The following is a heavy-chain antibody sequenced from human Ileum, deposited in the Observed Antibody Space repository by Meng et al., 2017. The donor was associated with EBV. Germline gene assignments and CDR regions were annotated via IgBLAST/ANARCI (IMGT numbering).Heavy chain of an antibody. CDR3: ARERGGGDRGIH. CDR1: GDSISSSKYF. J-gene: IGHJ4*02. V-gene: IGHV4-39*07. Sequence: QLQLQESGPGLVKPSETLSLNCSVSGDSISSSKYFWGWIRQSPGKGLEWIGSIHYSGKTHYNPSLRSRLTISVDSSKNQFSLKLTSVTAADTAVYYCARERGGGDRGIHWGQGTLVTVSS. CDR2: IHYSGKT. D-gene: IGHD2-21*02.